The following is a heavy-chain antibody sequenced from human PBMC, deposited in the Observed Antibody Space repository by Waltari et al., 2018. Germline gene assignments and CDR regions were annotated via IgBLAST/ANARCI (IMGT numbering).Heavy chain of an antibody. CDR3: ATGLKIGGYTYGYIY. Sequence: QVQLVQSGPEVKTPGASVKVSCKASGYTFTDYYLNWVRQAPGQGLEWMGWINPNSGGTNYALKLQGRVTMTRDTSISTSYMELSRLGSDDTAVYYCATGLKIGGYTYGYIYWGQGTVVIVSS. D-gene: IGHD5-18*01. CDR1: GYTFTDYY. CDR2: INPNSGGT. V-gene: IGHV1-2*02. J-gene: IGHJ4*02.